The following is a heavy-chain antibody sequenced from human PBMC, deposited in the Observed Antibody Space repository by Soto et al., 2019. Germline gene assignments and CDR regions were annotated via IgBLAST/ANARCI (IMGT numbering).Heavy chain of an antibody. J-gene: IGHJ4*02. D-gene: IGHD4-17*01. CDR1: GGSISSGGYY. Sequence: PSGTLSLTCTVSGGSISSGGYYWSWIRQHPGKGLEWIGYIYYSGSTYYNPSLKSRVTISVDTSKNQFSLKLSSVTAADTAVYYCARAPDTVPTYYFDYWGQGTLVTVSS. CDR3: ARAPDTVPTYYFDY. V-gene: IGHV4-31*03. CDR2: IYYSGST.